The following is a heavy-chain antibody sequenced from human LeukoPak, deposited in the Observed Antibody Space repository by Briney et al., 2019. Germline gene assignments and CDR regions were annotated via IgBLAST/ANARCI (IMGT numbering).Heavy chain of an antibody. CDR3: AKNPGSSGWFEPFDY. J-gene: IGHJ4*02. Sequence: GGSLRLSCAASGFTFSSYAMSWVRQAPGKGLEWVSAISGSGGSTYYADSVKGRFTISRDNSKNTLYLQMNSLRAEDTAVYYCAKNPGSSGWFEPFDYWGQGTLVTVSS. V-gene: IGHV3-23*01. CDR1: GFTFSSYA. D-gene: IGHD6-19*01. CDR2: ISGSGGST.